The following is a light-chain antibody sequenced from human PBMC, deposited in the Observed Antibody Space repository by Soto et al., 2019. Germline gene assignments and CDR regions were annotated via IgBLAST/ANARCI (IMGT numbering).Light chain of an antibody. CDR3: ASFRSGTILV. CDR2: EVN. CDR1: TTDVGGYNY. J-gene: IGLJ6*01. V-gene: IGLV2-14*01. Sequence: QSALTQPPSASGSPGQSVTFSCTGTTTDVGGYNYVSWYQQHPGKAPKLIIYEVNNRPSGVSKRFSGSKAGNTASLTISGLLDDDEADYFCASFRSGTILVFGSGTKVTVL.